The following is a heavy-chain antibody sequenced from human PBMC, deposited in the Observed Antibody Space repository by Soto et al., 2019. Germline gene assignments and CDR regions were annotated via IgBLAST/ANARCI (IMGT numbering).Heavy chain of an antibody. V-gene: IGHV4-59*01. CDR2: IYYTGST. CDR1: GGSIGSYY. J-gene: IGHJ4*02. CDR3: ARDRMLDS. Sequence: VPLSLTCTVSGGSIGSYYWSWIRQPPGKGLEWIGYIYYTGSTNYNPSLKSRVTISLDTSKNQFSLKLSSVTAADTAVYYCARDRMLDSWGQGTLVTVTS. D-gene: IGHD3-10*02.